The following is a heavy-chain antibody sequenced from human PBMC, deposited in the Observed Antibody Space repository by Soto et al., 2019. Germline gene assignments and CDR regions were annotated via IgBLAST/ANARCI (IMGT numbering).Heavy chain of an antibody. J-gene: IGHJ6*03. CDR2: ISGSGGST. Sequence: GGSLRLSCAASGFTFSSYAMSWVRQAPGKGLEWVSAISGSGGSTYYADSVKGRFTISRDNSKNTLYLQMNSLRAEDTAVYYCAKPGSPYCSGGSCYDYYYYYMDVWGKGTTVTVSS. D-gene: IGHD2-15*01. CDR1: GFTFSSYA. V-gene: IGHV3-23*01. CDR3: AKPGSPYCSGGSCYDYYYYYMDV.